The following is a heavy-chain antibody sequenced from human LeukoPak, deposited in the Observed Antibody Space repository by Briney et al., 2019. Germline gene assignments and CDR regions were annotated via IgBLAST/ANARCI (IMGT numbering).Heavy chain of an antibody. V-gene: IGHV1-46*01. CDR2: INPSGGST. CDR3: ARTYSSSDEFDY. CDR1: GYTFTSYY. D-gene: IGHD6-13*01. J-gene: IGHJ4*02. Sequence: ASVKVSCKASGYTFTSYYIHWVRQAPGQGLEWMGIINPSGGSTTYAQKFQGIVAMTRDTSTSRVYMEVSSLRPEDTAVYYCARTYSSSDEFDYWGQGTLVTVSS.